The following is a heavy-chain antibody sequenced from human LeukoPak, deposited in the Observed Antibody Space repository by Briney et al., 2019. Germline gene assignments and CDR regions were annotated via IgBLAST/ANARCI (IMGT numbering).Heavy chain of an antibody. Sequence: GGSLRLSCAASGFTFSSYEMNWVRQAPGKGLEWVSYITSVGNTIYYADSVKGRFTISRDNAKNSLYLQMNSLRAEDTAVYYCARLTTMTTTGGPFDDWGQGTLVTVSS. CDR3: ARLTTMTTTGGPFDD. D-gene: IGHD4-17*01. V-gene: IGHV3-48*03. J-gene: IGHJ4*02. CDR1: GFTFSSYE. CDR2: ITSVGNTI.